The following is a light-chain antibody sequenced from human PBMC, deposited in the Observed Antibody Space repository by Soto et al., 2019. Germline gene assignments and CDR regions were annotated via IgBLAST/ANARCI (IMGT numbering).Light chain of an antibody. V-gene: IGLV1-51*01. J-gene: IGLJ3*02. Sequence: QSVLTQPPSMSAAPGQTVTISCSGSSSNIGYSYVSWYQHLPGTAPKLVIYDNHDRPSGIPGRFSGSKSGTSATLGITGLQTGDEADYYCGAWDDSLSAWVFGGGTKLTVL. CDR3: GAWDDSLSAWV. CDR2: DNH. CDR1: SSNIGYSY.